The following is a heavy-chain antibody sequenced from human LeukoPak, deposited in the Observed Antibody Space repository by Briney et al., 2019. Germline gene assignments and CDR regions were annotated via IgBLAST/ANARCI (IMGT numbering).Heavy chain of an antibody. J-gene: IGHJ3*02. Sequence: PSETLSLTCTVSGGSISSGGYYWSWIRQHPGKGLEWIGYIYYSGSTYYNPSLKSRVTISVDTSKNQFSLKLSSVTAADTAVYYCAKMTTVNAALDAFDIWGQGTMVTVSS. CDR1: GGSISSGGYY. V-gene: IGHV4-31*03. CDR2: IYYSGST. D-gene: IGHD4-17*01. CDR3: AKMTTVNAALDAFDI.